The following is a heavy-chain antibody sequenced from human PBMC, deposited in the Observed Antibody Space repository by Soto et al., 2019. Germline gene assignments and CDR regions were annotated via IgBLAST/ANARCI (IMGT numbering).Heavy chain of an antibody. Sequence: EVQLLESGGGFIQPGGSLRLSCATSGFTLNHYVMSWVRQAPGKGLEWVSAISGSGSSAYYADSVKGRFTISRDSSKGTLFLKMSRLRDEDPAVFFCAKPLSAANYTRYASWGLGPLFTLPS. CDR1: GFTLNHYV. CDR3: AKPLSAANYTRYAS. V-gene: IGHV3-23*01. CDR2: ISGSGSSA. D-gene: IGHD2-2*01. J-gene: IGHJ5*02.